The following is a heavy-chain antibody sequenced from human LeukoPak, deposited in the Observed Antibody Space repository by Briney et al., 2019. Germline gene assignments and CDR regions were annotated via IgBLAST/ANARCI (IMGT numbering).Heavy chain of an antibody. D-gene: IGHD3-22*01. Sequence: PGRSLRLSCAASGFTFSSYGMHWVRQAPGKGLEWVAVIWYDGSNKYYADSVKGRFTISRDNSKNTLYLQMNSLGAEDTAVYYCARDRGGYYYDSSGLDYWGQGTLVTVSS. J-gene: IGHJ4*02. CDR1: GFTFSSYG. V-gene: IGHV3-33*01. CDR3: ARDRGGYYYDSSGLDY. CDR2: IWYDGSNK.